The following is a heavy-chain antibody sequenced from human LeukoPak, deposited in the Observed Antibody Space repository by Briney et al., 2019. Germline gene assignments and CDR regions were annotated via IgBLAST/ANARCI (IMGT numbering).Heavy chain of an antibody. CDR3: ARGWYNWNSYYFDY. V-gene: IGHV3-66*01. CDR2: IYSGGST. CDR1: GFTVSSNY. D-gene: IGHD1-7*01. J-gene: IGHJ4*02. Sequence: GGSLRLSCAASGFTVSSNYMNWVRQAPGKGLEWVSVIYSGGSTYYADSVKGRFTISRDNSKNTLYLQMNSLRAEDTAVYYCARGWYNWNSYYFDYWGQGTLVTVSS.